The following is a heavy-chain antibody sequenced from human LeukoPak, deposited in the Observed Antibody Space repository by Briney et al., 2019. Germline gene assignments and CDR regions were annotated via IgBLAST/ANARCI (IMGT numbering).Heavy chain of an antibody. Sequence: GGSLRLSCAASGFSFNSYWMTWVRQAPGRGLEWVTNIDPAGTDTYYVDPVKGRFIISRDNAKNLVYLQMNTLRAEDTAVYSCGRFGYVAGIDLWGQGTLVTVSS. V-gene: IGHV3-7*01. CDR2: IDPAGTDT. CDR1: GFSFNSYW. J-gene: IGHJ4*02. CDR3: GRFGYVAGIDL. D-gene: IGHD6-19*01.